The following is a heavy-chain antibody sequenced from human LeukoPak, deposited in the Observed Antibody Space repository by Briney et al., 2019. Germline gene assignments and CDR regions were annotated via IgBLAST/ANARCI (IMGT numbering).Heavy chain of an antibody. V-gene: IGHV4-59*01. D-gene: IGHD3-10*01. CDR3: ARYGSGSYYFFDY. CDR1: GGSISSYY. Sequence: PSETLSLTCTASGGSISSYYWSWIRQPPGKGLEWVGYIYYSRSTNYNPSLKSRVTISVDTSKNQFSLKLSSVTAADTAVYYCARYGSGSYYFFDYWGQGTLVTVSS. J-gene: IGHJ4*02. CDR2: IYYSRST.